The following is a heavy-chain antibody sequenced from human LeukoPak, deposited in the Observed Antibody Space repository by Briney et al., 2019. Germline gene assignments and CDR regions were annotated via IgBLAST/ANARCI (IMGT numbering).Heavy chain of an antibody. CDR1: GFTFDDYA. Sequence: GRSLRLSCAASGFTFDDYAMHWVRQAPGKGLEWVAVISYDGSNKYYADSVKGRFTTSRDNSKNTLYLQMNSLRAEDTAVYYCARPAHSSGYDAFDIWGQGTMVTVSS. CDR3: ARPAHSSGYDAFDI. D-gene: IGHD6-19*01. CDR2: ISYDGSNK. V-gene: IGHV3-30*04. J-gene: IGHJ3*02.